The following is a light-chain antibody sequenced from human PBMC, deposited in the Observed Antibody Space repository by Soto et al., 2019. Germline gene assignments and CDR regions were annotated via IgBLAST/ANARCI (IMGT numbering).Light chain of an antibody. V-gene: IGKV1-6*01. CDR3: LYDYNYPRT. CDR1: QGIRHD. J-gene: IGKJ2*02. CDR2: AAS. Sequence: IEMTHSPSSLSVSVGDRVTITCRASQGIRHDLGWYQQKPGKAPELLIYAASILQSGVPSRFSGSRSDKDVVLTITSLPREDYAINYCLYDYNYPRTLSWGTDVEIX.